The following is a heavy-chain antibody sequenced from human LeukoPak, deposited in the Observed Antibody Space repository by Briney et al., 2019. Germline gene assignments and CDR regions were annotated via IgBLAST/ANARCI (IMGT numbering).Heavy chain of an antibody. D-gene: IGHD5-18*01. CDR3: AALPDTAMAQNWYFDL. J-gene: IGHJ2*01. CDR1: GFTFSDYY. V-gene: IGHV3-11*06. CDR2: ISSSSSYT. Sequence: PGGSLRLSCAASGFTFSDYYMSWIRQAPGKGLEWVSYISSSSSYTNYADSVKGRFTISRDNAKNSLYLQMNSLRAEDTAVYYCAALPDTAMAQNWYFDLWGRGTLVTVSS.